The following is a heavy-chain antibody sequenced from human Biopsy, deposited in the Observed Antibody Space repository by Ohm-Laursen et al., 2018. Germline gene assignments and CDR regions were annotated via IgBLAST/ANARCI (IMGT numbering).Heavy chain of an antibody. V-gene: IGHV1-2*02. CDR3: ARVPAYPSIDGYYGLDL. CDR1: GYTFAGYY. J-gene: IGHJ6*02. D-gene: IGHD3-9*01. CDR2: INPNIGNA. Sequence: SSVKVSCKASGYTFAGYYLHWVRQAPGHGLEWMGWINPNIGNANYAQSFQGRLTVTRDTSISTAYMELTSLTFDDTAIYYCARVPAYPSIDGYYGLDLWGQETTVIVSS.